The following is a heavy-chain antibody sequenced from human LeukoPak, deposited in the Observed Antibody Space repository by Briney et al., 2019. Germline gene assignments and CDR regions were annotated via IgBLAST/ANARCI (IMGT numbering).Heavy chain of an antibody. V-gene: IGHV4-39*07. CDR1: GGSISSGSYY. Sequence: SETLSLTCTVSGGSISSGSYYWVWIRQPPGKGLEWIGTIYYSGTTYYNPSLKSRVTISVDTSKNQFSLRLSSVAAADTAVYYCAREVDAAAAYNWFDPWGQGTLVTVSS. D-gene: IGHD2-2*01. CDR2: IYYSGTT. CDR3: AREVDAAAAYNWFDP. J-gene: IGHJ5*02.